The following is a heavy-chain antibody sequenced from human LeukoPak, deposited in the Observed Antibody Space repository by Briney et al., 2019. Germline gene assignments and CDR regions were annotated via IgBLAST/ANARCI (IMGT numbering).Heavy chain of an antibody. J-gene: IGHJ4*02. CDR2: ISGSGGST. D-gene: IGHD3-3*01. V-gene: IGHV3-23*01. Sequence: PGGSLRLSCAASGFTVSSNYMSWVRQAPGKGLEWVSAISGSGGSTYYADSVKGRFTISRDNSKNTLYLQMNSLRAEDTAVYYCAKDQITIFGVVISGRYFDYWGQGTLVTVSS. CDR3: AKDQITIFGVVISGRYFDY. CDR1: GFTVSSNY.